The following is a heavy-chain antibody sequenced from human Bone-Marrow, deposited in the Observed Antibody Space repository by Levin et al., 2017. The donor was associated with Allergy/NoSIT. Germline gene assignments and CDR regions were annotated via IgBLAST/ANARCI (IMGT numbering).Heavy chain of an antibody. CDR1: GFTFGDYA. V-gene: IGHV3-49*03. CDR3: SSSWDDVGDAFDI. D-gene: IGHD6-13*01. J-gene: IGHJ3*02. Sequence: PGGSLRLSCTASGFTFGDYAMSWFRQAPGKGLEWVGFIRSKAYGGTTEYAASVKGRFTISRDDSKSIAYLQMNSLKTEDTAVYYCSSSWDDVGDAFDIWGQGTMVTVSS. CDR2: IRSKAYGGTT.